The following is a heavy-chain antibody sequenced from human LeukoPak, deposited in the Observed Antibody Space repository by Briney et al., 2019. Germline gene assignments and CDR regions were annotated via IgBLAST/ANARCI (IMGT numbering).Heavy chain of an antibody. CDR1: GFTFSSYW. D-gene: IGHD3-22*01. J-gene: IGHJ4*02. CDR3: ARDETYYYDSSGYYFDY. V-gene: IGHV3-74*01. Sequence: GGSLRLSCSASGFTFSSYWMHWVRQAPGKGLVWVSRISTDGTTTSYADSVKGRFTISRDNAKTTLYLQMNSLRAEDTAVYYCARDETYYYDSSGYYFDYWGQGTLVTVSS. CDR2: ISTDGTTT.